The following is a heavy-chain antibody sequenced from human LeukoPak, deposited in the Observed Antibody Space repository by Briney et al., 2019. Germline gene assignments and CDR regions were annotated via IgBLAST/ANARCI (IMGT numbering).Heavy chain of an antibody. J-gene: IGHJ4*02. CDR2: ISYDGNNK. CDR1: GFTFSNYG. Sequence: PGGSLRLSCAASGFTFSNYGMHWVRQAPGKGLEWVAVISYDGNNKYYADSVKGRFTISRDNSKNTLYLQMNSLRAEDTAVYYCAKDTYYYDRSGYYPDYWGQGTLVTVSS. V-gene: IGHV3-30*18. CDR3: AKDTYYYDRSGYYPDY. D-gene: IGHD3-22*01.